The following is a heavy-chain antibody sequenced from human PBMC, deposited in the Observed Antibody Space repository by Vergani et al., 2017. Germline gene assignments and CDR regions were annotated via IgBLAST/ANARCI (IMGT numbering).Heavy chain of an antibody. CDR3: ARGYCSSTSCYKGYYYYYMDV. CDR2: INHSGST. D-gene: IGHD2-2*02. CDR1: GGSFSGYY. V-gene: IGHV4-34*01. J-gene: IGHJ6*03. Sequence: QVQLQQWGAGLLTPSETLSLTCAVYGGSFSGYYWSWIRQPPGKGLEWIGEINHSGSTNYNPSLKSRVTISVDTSKHQFSLKLSSVTAADTAVYYCARGYCSSTSCYKGYYYYYMDVWGKGTTVTVSS.